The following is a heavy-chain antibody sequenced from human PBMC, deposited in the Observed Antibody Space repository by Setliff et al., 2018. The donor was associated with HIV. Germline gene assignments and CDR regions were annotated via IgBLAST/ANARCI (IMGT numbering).Heavy chain of an antibody. Sequence: ASVKVSCKASGYSFTTYSLNWVRQVPGQGVEWMGWISSNTGNPTYAQDFTGRFVFSLDTSVNTAYLQITTLKAEDSAVYYCARANIYSDAFDIWGQGIMVTVSS. D-gene: IGHD2-21*01. CDR3: ARANIYSDAFDI. CDR1: GYSFTTYS. CDR2: ISSNTGNP. V-gene: IGHV7-4-1*02. J-gene: IGHJ3*02.